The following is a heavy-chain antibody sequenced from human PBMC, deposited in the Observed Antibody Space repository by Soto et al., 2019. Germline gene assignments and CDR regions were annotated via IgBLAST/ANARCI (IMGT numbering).Heavy chain of an antibody. J-gene: IGHJ4*02. CDR3: AKDLRDIVVVPASMEVY. V-gene: IGHV3-23*01. D-gene: IGHD2-2*01. Sequence: RGSLRLSCAASGSTFNSYAMSWVRQAPGKGLEWVSGISGSGGSTYYADSVKGRFTISRDNSKNTLYLQMNSLRAEDTAVYYCAKDLRDIVVVPASMEVYWGQGTLVTVSS. CDR1: GSTFNSYA. CDR2: ISGSGGST.